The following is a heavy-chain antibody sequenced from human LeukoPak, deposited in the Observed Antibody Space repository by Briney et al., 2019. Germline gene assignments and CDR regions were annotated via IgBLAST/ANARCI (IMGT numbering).Heavy chain of an antibody. Sequence: GGSLRLSCAASGFTFSSYAMSWVRQAPGKGLEWVANIKQDGSEKYYVDSVKGRFTISRDNAKNSLYLQMNSLRAEDTAVYYCASAEWSHYFDYWGQGTLVTVSS. CDR1: GFTFSSYA. CDR2: IKQDGSEK. CDR3: ASAEWSHYFDY. V-gene: IGHV3-7*01. J-gene: IGHJ4*02. D-gene: IGHD3-3*01.